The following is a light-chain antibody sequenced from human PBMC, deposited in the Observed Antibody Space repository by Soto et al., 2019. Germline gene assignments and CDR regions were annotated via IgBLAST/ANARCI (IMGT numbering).Light chain of an antibody. CDR2: DTS. J-gene: IGKJ4*01. CDR1: QSVSNNY. CDR3: QQRSRWPLT. V-gene: IGKV3-11*01. Sequence: IGLPNTPGPLSLSTGERATLSCRASQSVSNNYLAWYQQKPGQPPRLLIYDTSNRATGIPARFSGSGSGTDFTLTISSLEPEDFAVYYCQQRSRWPLTFGGGTKLDIK.